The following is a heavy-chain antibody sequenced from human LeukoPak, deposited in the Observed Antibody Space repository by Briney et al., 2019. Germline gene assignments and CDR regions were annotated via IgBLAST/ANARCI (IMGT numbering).Heavy chain of an antibody. Sequence: SVKVSCKASGGTFSSYAISWVRQAPGQGLEWMGGIIPIFGTANYAQKFQGRVTITTDESTSTAYMELSSLRSEDTAVYYCARDLYFGDYGNNMDVWGKGTTVTVSS. CDR1: GGTFSSYA. CDR3: ARDLYFGDYGNNMDV. D-gene: IGHD4-17*01. V-gene: IGHV1-69*05. CDR2: IIPIFGTA. J-gene: IGHJ6*03.